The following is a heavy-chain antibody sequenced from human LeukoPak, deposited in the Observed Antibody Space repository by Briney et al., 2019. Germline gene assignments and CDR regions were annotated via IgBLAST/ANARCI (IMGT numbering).Heavy chain of an antibody. CDR3: ARAERYCSGGSCYNYYYYYMDV. CDR2: INPNSGGT. V-gene: IGHV1-2*02. CDR1: GYTFTGYY. D-gene: IGHD2-15*01. J-gene: IGHJ6*03. Sequence: GASVKVSCKASGYTFTGYYMHWVRQSPGQGLEWMGWINPNSGGTNYAQKFQGRVTMTRDTSISTAYMELSRLRSDDTAVYYCARAERYCSGGSCYNYYYYYMDVWGKGTTVTVSS.